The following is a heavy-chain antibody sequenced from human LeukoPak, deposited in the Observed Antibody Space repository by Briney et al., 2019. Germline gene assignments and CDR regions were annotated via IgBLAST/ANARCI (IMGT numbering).Heavy chain of an antibody. D-gene: IGHD2/OR15-2a*01. CDR3: ARVSKSIGYLDL. Sequence: SETLFLTCAVSGGSISSDTFYWGWVRQPPGKGLECLGYIFYRGSTDYNPSLKGRVTMSVETSKNQFSLKLSSVTAADTAVYYCARVSKSIGYLDLWGRGTLVIVSS. J-gene: IGHJ2*01. CDR2: IFYRGST. V-gene: IGHV4-61*01. CDR1: GGSISSDTFY.